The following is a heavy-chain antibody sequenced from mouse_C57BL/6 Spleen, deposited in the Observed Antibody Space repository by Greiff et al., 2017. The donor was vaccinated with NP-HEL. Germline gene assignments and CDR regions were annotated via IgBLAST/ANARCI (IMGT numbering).Heavy chain of an antibody. CDR1: GFNIKDYY. V-gene: IGHV14-2*01. D-gene: IGHD2-3*01. CDR2: IDPEDGET. CDR3: ARSDDGYFLGAY. Sequence: VQLQQSGAELVKPGASVKLSCTASGFNIKDYYMHWVKQRTEQGLEWIGRIDPEDGETKNAPKFQGKATITADTSSNTAYLQLSSLTSEDTAVYYCARSDDGYFLGAYWGQGTLVTVSA. J-gene: IGHJ3*01.